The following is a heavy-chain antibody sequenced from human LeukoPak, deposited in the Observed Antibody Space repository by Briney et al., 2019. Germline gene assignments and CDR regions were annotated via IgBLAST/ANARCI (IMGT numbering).Heavy chain of an antibody. CDR2: INHSGST. D-gene: IGHD3-22*01. Sequence: PSETLSLTCAVYGGSFSGYYWGWIRQPPGKGLEWIGEINHSGSTNYNPSLKSRVTISVDTSKNQFSLKLSSVTAADTAVYYCQLYYDSSGYTDYWGQGTLVTVSS. V-gene: IGHV4-34*01. CDR3: QLYYDSSGYTDY. CDR1: GGSFSGYY. J-gene: IGHJ4*02.